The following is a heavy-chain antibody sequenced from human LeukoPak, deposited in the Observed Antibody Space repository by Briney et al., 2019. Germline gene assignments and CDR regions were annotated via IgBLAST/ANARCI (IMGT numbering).Heavy chain of an antibody. J-gene: IGHJ4*02. CDR2: ISYDGSNK. Sequence: PGRSLRLSCVASGFTFSSYGMHWVRQAPGKRLEWVAVISYDGSNKYYADSVKGRFTISRDNSKNTLYLQMNSLRAEDTAVYYCARDGVTMVRGVILIGYYFDYWGQGTLVTVSS. CDR1: GFTFSSYG. CDR3: ARDGVTMVRGVILIGYYFDY. D-gene: IGHD3-10*01. V-gene: IGHV3-30*03.